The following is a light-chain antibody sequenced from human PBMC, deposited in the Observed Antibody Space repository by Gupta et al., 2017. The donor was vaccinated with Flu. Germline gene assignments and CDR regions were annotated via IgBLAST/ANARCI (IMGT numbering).Light chain of an antibody. Sequence: SYELTQPPSVSVSPGQTASITCSGDKLGDKYACWYQQKPGQSPVLAIYQDSKRPSGIPERFSGSNSGNTATLTISGTQAMDEADYYCQAWDSSFYVFGTGPKVTVL. J-gene: IGLJ1*01. CDR2: QDS. V-gene: IGLV3-1*01. CDR1: KLGDKY. CDR3: QAWDSSFYV.